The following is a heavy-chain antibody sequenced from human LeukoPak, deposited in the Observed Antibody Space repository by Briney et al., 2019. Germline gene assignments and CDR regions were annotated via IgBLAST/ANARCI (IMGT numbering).Heavy chain of an antibody. D-gene: IGHD3-16*01. J-gene: IGHJ4*02. CDR1: GGSISNYY. CDR2: IYYSGST. CDR3: ARDLGPYYYFDY. Sequence: SETLSLTCTVSGGSISNYYWSWIRQPSGKGLEWIGYIYYSGSTNYNPSLKSRVTISVDTSKNQFSLKLSSVTAADTAVYYCARDLGPYYYFDYWGQGTLVTVSS. V-gene: IGHV4-59*01.